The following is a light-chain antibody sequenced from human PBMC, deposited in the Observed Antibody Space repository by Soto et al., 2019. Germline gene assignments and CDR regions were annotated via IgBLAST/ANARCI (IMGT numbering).Light chain of an antibody. CDR2: KAS. Sequence: IQMTHSPSTLSASVGDRVTITCRASQTINNWLAWFQQKPGKAPKLLISKASTLESGVPSRFSGSGSGTEFTLTISSLQPDDFATYYCQQYHIYSTFGQGTKVDIK. CDR3: QQYHIYST. J-gene: IGKJ1*01. V-gene: IGKV1-5*03. CDR1: QTINNW.